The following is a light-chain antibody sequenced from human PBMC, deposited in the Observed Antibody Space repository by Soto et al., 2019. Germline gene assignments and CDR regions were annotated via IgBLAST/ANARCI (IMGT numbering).Light chain of an antibody. CDR1: QAITKY. V-gene: IGKV1-33*01. J-gene: IGKJ5*01. CDR2: DAS. Sequence: DIQITQSPSSLSASLGDRVTITCQASQAITKYLNWYQQKPGKAPKLLIFDASNLETGVPSRFSGSGSGTDFTFSISSLQPEDIATYYCQQYDNLPITFGQGTRLEIK. CDR3: QQYDNLPIT.